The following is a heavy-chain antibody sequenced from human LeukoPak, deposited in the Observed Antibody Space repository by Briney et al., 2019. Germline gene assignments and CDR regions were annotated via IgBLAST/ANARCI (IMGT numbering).Heavy chain of an antibody. CDR1: GFTFDDYA. CDR2: INWNSGSI. J-gene: IGHJ4*02. V-gene: IGHV3-9*01. D-gene: IGHD3-10*01. Sequence: GRSLRLSCAASGFTFDDYAMHWVRQAPGKGLEGVSGINWNSGSIDYADSVKGRFTISRDNAKKSLYLQMNSLRAEDTAVYYCARGLDNYGSGSSDWGQGTLVTVSS. CDR3: ARGLDNYGSGSSD.